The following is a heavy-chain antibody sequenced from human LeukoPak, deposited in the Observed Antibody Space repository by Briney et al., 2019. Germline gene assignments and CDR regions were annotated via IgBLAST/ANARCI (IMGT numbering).Heavy chain of an antibody. CDR2: INHSGST. Sequence: SETLSLTCAVYGGSFSGYYWSWIRQPPGKGLEWIGEINHSGSTNYNPSLKSRVTISVDTSKNQFSLKLSSVTAADTAVYYCARGSITMVRGVRGYFDYWGQGTLVTVSS. J-gene: IGHJ4*02. CDR1: GGSFSGYY. V-gene: IGHV4-34*01. CDR3: ARGSITMVRGVRGYFDY. D-gene: IGHD3-10*01.